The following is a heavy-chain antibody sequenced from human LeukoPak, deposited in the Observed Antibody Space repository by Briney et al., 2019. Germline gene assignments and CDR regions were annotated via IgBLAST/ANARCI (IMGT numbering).Heavy chain of an antibody. CDR2: IYPGDSDT. D-gene: IGHD6-6*01. Sequence: HGESLKISCKGSGYSFTSYWIGWVRQMPGKGLEWKGIIYPGDSDTRYSPSFQGQVTISADNAISTTYLQWSSLKASDTAMYYCSRQGGDSSSSNPIDYWGQGTLVTVSS. V-gene: IGHV5-51*01. CDR3: SRQGGDSSSSNPIDY. J-gene: IGHJ4*02. CDR1: GYSFTSYW.